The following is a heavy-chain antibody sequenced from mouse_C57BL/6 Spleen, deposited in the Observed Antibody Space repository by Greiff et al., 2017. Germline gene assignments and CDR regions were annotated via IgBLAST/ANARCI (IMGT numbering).Heavy chain of an antibody. J-gene: IGHJ4*01. Sequence: QVQLQQSGPELVKPGASVKISCKASGYAFSSSWMNWVKQRPGKGLEWIGRIYPGDGDTNYNGKFKGKATLTADKSSSTAYMQLSSLTSEDAAVYFGGRGADKDYAMDYWGQGTSVTVYS. CDR1: GYAFSSSW. V-gene: IGHV1-82*01. CDR3: GRGADKDYAMDY. CDR2: IYPGDGDT.